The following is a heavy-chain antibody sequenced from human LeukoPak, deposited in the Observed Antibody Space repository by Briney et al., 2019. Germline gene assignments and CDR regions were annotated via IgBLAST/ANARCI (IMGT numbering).Heavy chain of an antibody. J-gene: IGHJ4*02. CDR3: ARIGASGYDYPSTAYPVTSDY. D-gene: IGHD5-12*01. V-gene: IGHV4-39*07. Sequence: SETLSLTCTVSGGSISSSSYYWGWIRQPPGKGLEWIGSIYYSGSTYYNPSLKSRVTISVDTSKNQFSLKLSSVTAADTAVYYCARIGASGYDYPSTAYPVTSDYWGQGTLVTVSS. CDR2: IYYSGST. CDR1: GGSISSSSYY.